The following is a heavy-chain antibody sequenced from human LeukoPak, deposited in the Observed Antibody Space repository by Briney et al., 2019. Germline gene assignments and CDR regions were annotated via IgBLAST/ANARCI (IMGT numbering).Heavy chain of an antibody. V-gene: IGHV3-53*01. Sequence: GGSLRLSCAASGFTVSSNYTSWVRQAPGKGLEWVSVIYSGGSTYYADSVKGRFTISRDNSKNTLYLQMNSLRAEDTALYYCARKSASGNYPLDYWGQGTLVTVSS. D-gene: IGHD3-10*01. CDR3: ARKSASGNYPLDY. J-gene: IGHJ4*02. CDR2: IYSGGST. CDR1: GFTVSSNY.